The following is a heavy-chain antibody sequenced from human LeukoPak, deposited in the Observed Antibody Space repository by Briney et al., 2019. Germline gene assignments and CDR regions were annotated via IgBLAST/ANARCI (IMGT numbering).Heavy chain of an antibody. CDR3: ARTNYRAIDY. D-gene: IGHD1-7*01. CDR2: IYYSGST. CDR1: GGSISSCGYY. J-gene: IGHJ4*02. Sequence: PSQTLSLTCTVSGGSISSCGYYWSWIRQHPGKGLEWIGCIYYSGSTYYNPSLKSRVTISVDTSKNQFSLKLSSVTAADTATYYCARTNYRAIDYWGQGTLVTVSS. V-gene: IGHV4-31*03.